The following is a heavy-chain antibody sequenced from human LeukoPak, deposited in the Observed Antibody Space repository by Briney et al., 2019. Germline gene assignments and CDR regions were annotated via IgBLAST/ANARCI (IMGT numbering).Heavy chain of an antibody. CDR3: AREDCSSTSCYADY. V-gene: IGHV4-31*03. J-gene: IGHJ4*02. CDR1: GGSISSGGYY. Sequence: PSETLSLTCTVSGGSISSGGYYWSWIRQHPGKGLEWIGYIYYSGSTYYNPSLKSRVTTSVDRSKNQFSLKLSSVTAADTAVYYCAREDCSSTSCYADYWGQGTLVTVSS. D-gene: IGHD2-2*01. CDR2: IYYSGST.